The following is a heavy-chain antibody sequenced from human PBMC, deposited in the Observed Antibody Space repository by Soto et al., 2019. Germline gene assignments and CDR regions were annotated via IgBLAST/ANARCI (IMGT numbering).Heavy chain of an antibody. CDR3: ARGTVSAPGHDY. CDR1: GFTFSSYW. V-gene: IGHV3-7*01. J-gene: IGHJ4*02. Sequence: GGSLRLSCAASGFTFSSYWMTWVRQAPGKGLEWVANIKQDETEKDGVDSMKGRFTISRDNAKNSLYLQMNSLGAEDTAVYYCARGTVSAPGHDYWGQGTLVTVSS. D-gene: IGHD4-17*01. CDR2: IKQDETEK.